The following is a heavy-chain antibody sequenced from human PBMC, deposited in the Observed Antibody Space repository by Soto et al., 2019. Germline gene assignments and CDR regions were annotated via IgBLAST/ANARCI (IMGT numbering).Heavy chain of an antibody. D-gene: IGHD2-2*01. CDR2: VCAGSLNT. CDR1: GVTFSTDA. V-gene: IGHV3-23*01. CDR3: AKERPRSTSGYFFDY. Sequence: GESLRLTCTVSGVTFSTDAKSWSRLPPERGLGFVSGVCAGSLNTDYADPVKGRLYVSRDKSKNTVSLHMDSLRAEDMSLYYCAKERPRSTSGYFFDYWGQGTPVTVSS. J-gene: IGHJ4*02.